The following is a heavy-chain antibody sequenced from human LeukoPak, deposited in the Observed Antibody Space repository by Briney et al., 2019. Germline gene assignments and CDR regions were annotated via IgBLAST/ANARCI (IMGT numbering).Heavy chain of an antibody. CDR3: ARGRYSYGLDY. J-gene: IGHJ4*02. Sequence: PGGSLRLSCAASGFTVSSNYMSWIRQAPGKGLEWVSVIYSGGSTSYADSVKGRFTISRDNSKNTLYLQMNSLRGEDTAVYYCARGRYSYGLDYWGQGTLVTVSS. D-gene: IGHD5-18*01. CDR1: GFTVSSNY. CDR2: IYSGGST. V-gene: IGHV3-53*01.